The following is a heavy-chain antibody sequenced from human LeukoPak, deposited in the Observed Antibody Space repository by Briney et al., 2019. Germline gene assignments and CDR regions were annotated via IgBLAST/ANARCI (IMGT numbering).Heavy chain of an antibody. J-gene: IGHJ4*02. D-gene: IGHD6-19*01. CDR2: IYYSGST. V-gene: IGHV4-39*01. CDR1: GGSISSSSYY. Sequence: SETLSLTCTVSGGSISSSSYYWGWIRQPPGKGLEWIGSIYYSGSTHYNPSLKSRVTISIDTSKNQFSLKLSSVTAADTAVYYCARTYSSGWYGNWGQGTLVTVSS. CDR3: ARTYSSGWYGN.